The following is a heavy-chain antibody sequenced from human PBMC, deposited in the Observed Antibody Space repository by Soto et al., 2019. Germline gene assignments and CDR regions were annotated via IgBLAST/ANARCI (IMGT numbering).Heavy chain of an antibody. CDR3: ARLVVVAPVANA. V-gene: IGHV4-39*02. D-gene: IGHD2-2*01. J-gene: IGHJ5*02. Sequence: PSETLFLTCSVSGGSIIYNSYYWVWIRQPPGKGLEWVGGIFYTGTTYYSPSLKDRVTISVDTSKNSFSLNLTSVTAADTAVYFCARLVVVAPVANAWGQGTLVTVSS. CDR1: GGSIIYNSYY. CDR2: IFYTGTT.